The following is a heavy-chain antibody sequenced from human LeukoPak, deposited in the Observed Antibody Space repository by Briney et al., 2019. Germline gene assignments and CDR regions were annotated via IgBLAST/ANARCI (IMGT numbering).Heavy chain of an antibody. J-gene: IGHJ5*02. CDR1: GFTFSSYA. D-gene: IGHD6-13*01. V-gene: IGHV3-23*01. Sequence: PGGSLRLSCAASGFTFSSYAMSWVRRAPGKGLEWVSAISGSGGSTYYADSVKGRFTISRDNSKNTLYLQMNSLRAEDTAVYYCAKGRSSSWYSNWFDPWGQGTLVTVSS. CDR3: AKGRSSSWYSNWFDP. CDR2: ISGSGGST.